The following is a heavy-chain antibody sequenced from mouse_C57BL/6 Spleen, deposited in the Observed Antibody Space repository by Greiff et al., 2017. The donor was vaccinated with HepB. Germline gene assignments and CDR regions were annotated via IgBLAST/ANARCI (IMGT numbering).Heavy chain of an antibody. J-gene: IGHJ4*01. V-gene: IGHV1-52*01. CDR3: ARSLIYDGYYIYAMDY. Sequence: QVQLQQPGAELVRPGSSVKLSCKASGYTFTSYWMHWVKQRPIQGLEWIGNIDPSDSETHYNQKFKDKATLTVDKSSSTAYMQLSSLTSEDSAVYYCARSLIYDGYYIYAMDYWGQGTSVTVSS. CDR1: GYTFTSYW. D-gene: IGHD2-3*01. CDR2: IDPSDSET.